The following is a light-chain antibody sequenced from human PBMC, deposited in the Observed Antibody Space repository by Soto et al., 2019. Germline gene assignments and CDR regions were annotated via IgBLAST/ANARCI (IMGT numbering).Light chain of an antibody. J-gene: IGLJ3*02. V-gene: IGLV2-23*01. Sequence: QSALTQPASVSGSPGQSITFSCTGTSSDVGTYNLVSWYQQRPGKAPKLMIFESTKRPYGVSNRFSGSKSGNTASLTISGLQAEDEADYYCCSYTGTSSWVFVGGTKVTVL. CDR2: EST. CDR3: CSYTGTSSWV. CDR1: SSDVGTYNL.